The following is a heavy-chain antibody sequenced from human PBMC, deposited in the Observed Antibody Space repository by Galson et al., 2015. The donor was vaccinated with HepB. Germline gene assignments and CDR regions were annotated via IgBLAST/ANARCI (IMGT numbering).Heavy chain of an antibody. CDR2: ISAYNGNT. CDR3: TRDHGAVVRGVIRPFDY. CDR1: GYTFTSYG. J-gene: IGHJ4*02. Sequence: SVKVSCKASGYTFTSYGISWVRQAPGQSLEWMGWISAYNGNTNYEQNLQGRVTMTTDTSTSTAYMELRSLRSDDTAVYYCTRDHGAVVRGVIRPFDYWGQGTLVTVSS. D-gene: IGHD3-10*01. V-gene: IGHV1-18*04.